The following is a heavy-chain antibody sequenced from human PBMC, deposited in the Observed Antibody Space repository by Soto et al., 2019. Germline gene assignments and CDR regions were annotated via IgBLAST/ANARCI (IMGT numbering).Heavy chain of an antibody. V-gene: IGHV1-69*13. CDR3: ARYYYDSSGPYDYYGMDV. J-gene: IGHJ6*02. Sequence: SVKVSCTASGGAFSSYAISWVRHAPGQGPEWMGGIIPIFGTANYAQKFQGRVTITADESTSTAYMELSSLRSEDTAVYYCARYYYDSSGPYDYYGMDVWGQGTTVTVSS. CDR2: IIPIFGTA. D-gene: IGHD3-22*01. CDR1: GGAFSSYA.